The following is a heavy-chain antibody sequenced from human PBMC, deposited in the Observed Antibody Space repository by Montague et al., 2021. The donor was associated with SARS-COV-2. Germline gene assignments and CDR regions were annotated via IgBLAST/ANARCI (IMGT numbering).Heavy chain of an antibody. CDR3: ARINSDPVDYYYYGMDV. CDR2: IDWDDDK. CDR1: GFSLSTSGMC. Sequence: PALVKPTPTLTLTCTFSGFSLSTSGMCVSWIRQPPGKALEWLALIDWDDDKYYSTSLKTRLTISKDTSKNQVVLTMTNMDPVDTATYYCARINSDPVDYYYYGMDVWGQGTTVTVSS. J-gene: IGHJ6*02. V-gene: IGHV2-70*01. D-gene: IGHD4-23*01.